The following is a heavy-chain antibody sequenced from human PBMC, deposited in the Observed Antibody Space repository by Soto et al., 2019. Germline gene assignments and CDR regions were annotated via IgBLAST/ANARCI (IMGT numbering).Heavy chain of an antibody. CDR3: AKEPPAHCSSPTRDY. CDR1: GFTFSSSG. J-gene: IGHJ4*02. Sequence: GGSLRLSCAASGFTFSSSGMHWVRQAPDTGLEWVAVISSNGSNKYYADYVKARFTISRDTYKTTLNLQMNSLRAEDTAGYYCAKEPPAHCSSPTRDYWGQGTLVTVSS. V-gene: IGHV3-30*18. D-gene: IGHD6-6*01. CDR2: ISSNGSNK.